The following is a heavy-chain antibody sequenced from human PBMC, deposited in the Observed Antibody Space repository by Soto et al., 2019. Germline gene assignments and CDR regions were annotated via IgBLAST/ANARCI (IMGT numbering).Heavy chain of an antibody. V-gene: IGHV1-69*02. Sequence: SVKVSCKASGGTFSSYTISWVRQAPGQGLEWMGRIIPILGIANYAQKFQGRVTITADKSTSTAYMELSSLRSEDTAVYYCVLPYSSSWRYYFDYWGQGTLVTVSS. J-gene: IGHJ4*02. D-gene: IGHD6-13*01. CDR2: IIPILGIA. CDR1: GGTFSSYT. CDR3: VLPYSSSWRYYFDY.